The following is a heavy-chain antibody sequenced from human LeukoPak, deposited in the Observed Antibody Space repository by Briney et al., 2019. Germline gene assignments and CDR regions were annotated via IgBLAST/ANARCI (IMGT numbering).Heavy chain of an antibody. J-gene: IGHJ6*02. V-gene: IGHV1-2*02. CDR3: AREPPPEPARYYGMDV. CDR1: GYTFTGYY. Sequence: ASVKVSCKASGYTFTGYYMHWVRQAPGQGLEWMGWINPNSGGTNYAQKFQGRVTITADKSTSTAYMELSSLRSEDTAVYYCAREPPPEPARYYGMDVWGQGTTVTVSS. CDR2: INPNSGGT.